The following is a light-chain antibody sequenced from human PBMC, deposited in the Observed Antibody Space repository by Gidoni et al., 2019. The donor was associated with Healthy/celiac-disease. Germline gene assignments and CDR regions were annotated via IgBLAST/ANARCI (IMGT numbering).Light chain of an antibody. CDR3: STWDSSLNVHA. J-gene: IGLJ3*02. V-gene: IGLV10-54*04. CDR2: RNN. Sequence: QAGLTQPPSVSNALRQTDTLTCAGNSNKVGKHGAIWLQQHQGHPPKLLSYRNNNRPSGISGRFSTSRSGNPASLTIAGVLPEDEADYYCSTWDSSLNVHAFGGGTKLTVL. CDR1: SNKVGKHG.